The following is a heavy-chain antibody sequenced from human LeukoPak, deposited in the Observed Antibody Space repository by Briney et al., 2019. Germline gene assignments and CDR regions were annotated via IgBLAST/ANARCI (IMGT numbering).Heavy chain of an antibody. CDR2: ISGSGGST. J-gene: IGHJ4*02. Sequence: GGTLRLSCAASGFTFSSYGMSWVRQAPGKGLEWVSAISGSGGSTYYADSVKGRFTISRDNSKNTLYLQMNSLRAEDTAVYYCATPGGLLWFGENYFDYWGRGTLVTVSS. D-gene: IGHD3-10*01. CDR1: GFTFSSYG. CDR3: ATPGGLLWFGENYFDY. V-gene: IGHV3-23*01.